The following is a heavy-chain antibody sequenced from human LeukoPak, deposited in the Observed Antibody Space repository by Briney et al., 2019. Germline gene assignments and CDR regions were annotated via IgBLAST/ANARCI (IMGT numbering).Heavy chain of an antibody. Sequence: GGSLRLSCAASGFTVSSNYMSWVRQAPGKGLEWVSVIYSGGSTYYADSVKGRFTISRDNSKNTLYLQMNSLRAEDTAVYYCARGMVATYYYYMDVWGKGTTVTVSS. J-gene: IGHJ6*03. CDR2: IYSGGST. CDR3: ARGMVATYYYYMDV. V-gene: IGHV3-53*01. D-gene: IGHD5-12*01. CDR1: GFTVSSNY.